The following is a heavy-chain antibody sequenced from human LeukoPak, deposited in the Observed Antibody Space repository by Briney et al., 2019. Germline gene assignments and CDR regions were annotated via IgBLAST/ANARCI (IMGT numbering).Heavy chain of an antibody. CDR1: GYTFTSYA. J-gene: IGHJ4*02. CDR2: INAGNGNT. D-gene: IGHD2-21*02. V-gene: IGHV1-3*01. CDR3: ATRSIVVVTASDY. Sequence: ASVKVSCKASGYTFTSYAMHWVRQAPGQRLERMGWINAGNGNTKYSQKFQGRVTITRDTSASTAYMELSSLRSEDTAVYYCATRSIVVVTASDYWGQGTLVTVSS.